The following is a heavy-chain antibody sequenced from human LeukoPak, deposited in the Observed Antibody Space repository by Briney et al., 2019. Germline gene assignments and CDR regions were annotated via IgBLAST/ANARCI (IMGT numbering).Heavy chain of an antibody. D-gene: IGHD1-14*01. CDR2: ISGGGGST. Sequence: GGSLRLSCAASEFTFSNYAMNWVRQAPGKGLEWVSGISGGGGSTYYADSVKGRFTISRDNSKNTLYLQMDSLRAEDTALYYCAKGSGINHYHWIDPWGEGTLVTVSS. V-gene: IGHV3-23*01. J-gene: IGHJ5*02. CDR1: EFTFSNYA. CDR3: AKGSGINHYHWIDP.